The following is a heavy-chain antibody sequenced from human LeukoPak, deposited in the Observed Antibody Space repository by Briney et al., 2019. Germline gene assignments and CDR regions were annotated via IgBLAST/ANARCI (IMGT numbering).Heavy chain of an antibody. CDR2: VNGSDDTT. D-gene: IGHD6-19*01. V-gene: IGHV3-23*01. Sequence: GGSLRLSCAASGFIFSNYAMSWVRQAPGKGPEWVSAVNGSDDTTYYADSVKGRFTISRDNSKNTMYLEMNSLRAEDTAVYYCAKDLRAVAGRGPFDYWGQGTLVTVSS. CDR1: GFIFSNYA. CDR3: AKDLRAVAGRGPFDY. J-gene: IGHJ4*02.